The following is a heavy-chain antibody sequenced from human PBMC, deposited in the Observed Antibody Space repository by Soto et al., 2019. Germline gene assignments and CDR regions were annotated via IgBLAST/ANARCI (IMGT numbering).Heavy chain of an antibody. V-gene: IGHV3-48*03. D-gene: IGHD1-26*01. CDR2: ITSGGTT. J-gene: IGHJ4*02. CDR3: ARVLYATWSSFDY. CDR1: GFTFSSYE. Sequence: ESGGGLEQPGGSLRLSCTASGFTFSSYEMTWVRQAPGKGLEWISYITSGGTTYYADSAKGRFTISRDNAKNSLYLHLNSLTAEDTAIYYCARVLYATWSSFDYWGQGTLVTVSS.